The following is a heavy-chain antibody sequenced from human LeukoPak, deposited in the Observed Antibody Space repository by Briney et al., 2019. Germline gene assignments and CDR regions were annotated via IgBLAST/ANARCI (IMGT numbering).Heavy chain of an antibody. V-gene: IGHV3-30*02. CDR2: IHYDGSNK. Sequence: VGSLRLSCTASGFTFSNYGMHWVRQAPGKGLEWVALIHYDGSNKYYADSVKGRFTISRDNSRNTLFLQMNSLRAEDTAVYYCADKFDYWGQGTLVTVSS. CDR1: GFTFSNYG. CDR3: ADKFDY. J-gene: IGHJ4*02.